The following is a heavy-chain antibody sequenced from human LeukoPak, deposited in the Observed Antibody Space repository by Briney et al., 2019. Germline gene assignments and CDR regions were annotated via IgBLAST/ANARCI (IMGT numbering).Heavy chain of an antibody. J-gene: IGHJ4*02. CDR3: AREGYYGSGSPPSLYFDY. CDR1: GFTFSSHA. Sequence: PGGSLRLSCGASGFTFSSHAMTWVRQAPGKGLEWVAVTSSDLNVKLYADSVKGRFTISRDNFRSTLYLQMNSLRPEDTAIYYCAREGYYGSGSPPSLYFDYWGQGTLVTVSS. CDR2: TSSDLNVK. V-gene: IGHV3-30*03. D-gene: IGHD3-10*01.